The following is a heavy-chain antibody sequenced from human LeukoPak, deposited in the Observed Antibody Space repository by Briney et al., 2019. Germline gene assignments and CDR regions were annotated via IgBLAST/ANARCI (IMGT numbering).Heavy chain of an antibody. CDR2: INPSGGST. D-gene: IGHD5-18*01. V-gene: IGHV1-46*01. CDR3: ARQDTAMVTTYYFDY. CDR1: GYTFTSYY. J-gene: IGHJ4*02. Sequence: ASVKVSCKASGYTFTSYYMHWVRQAPGQGLEWMGIINPSGGSTSYAQKFQGRVTMTRGTSTSTVYMELSSLRSEDTAVYYCARQDTAMVTTYYFDYWGQGTLVTVFS.